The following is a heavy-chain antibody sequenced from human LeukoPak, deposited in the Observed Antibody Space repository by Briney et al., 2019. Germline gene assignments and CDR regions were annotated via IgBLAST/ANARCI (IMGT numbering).Heavy chain of an antibody. CDR3: ARGRGWDFDY. Sequence: GGSLRLSCAASGFTFSSYSMNWVRQTPGKGLEWVSYVSSGSSTIYYADSVKGRFTVSRDNAKSSLYLQMNSQRDEDTAVYYCARGRGWDFDYWGQGTLVTVSS. CDR2: VSSGSSTI. V-gene: IGHV3-48*02. CDR1: GFTFSSYS. D-gene: IGHD6-19*01. J-gene: IGHJ4*02.